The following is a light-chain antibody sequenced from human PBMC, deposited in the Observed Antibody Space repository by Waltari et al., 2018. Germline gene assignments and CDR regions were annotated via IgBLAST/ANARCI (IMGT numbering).Light chain of an antibody. CDR3: ATWDDGLSGVV. Sequence: QSVLTQPPSASGTPGQRVTISCPGSSSNIGSNTLTWSHHLPGPAPKLLIYLNTRRPSGVPDRFSGSKSGTSASLAISGLQSEDEALYYCATWDDGLSGVVFGGGTKVTVL. J-gene: IGLJ3*02. CDR2: LNT. V-gene: IGLV1-44*01. CDR1: SSNIGSNT.